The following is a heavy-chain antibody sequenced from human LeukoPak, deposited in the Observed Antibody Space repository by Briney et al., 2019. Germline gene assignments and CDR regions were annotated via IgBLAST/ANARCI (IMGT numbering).Heavy chain of an antibody. J-gene: IGHJ4*02. CDR3: ARDPLRSRATIRACDY. Sequence: ASVKVSCKASGYTFTGYYIHWVRQAPGQGLEWMGWINPNSGGTKYAQKFQGRVTMTRDTSISTAYMELSRLRSDDTAVYYCARDPLRSRATIRACDYWGQGTLVTVSS. CDR1: GYTFTGYY. D-gene: IGHD5-12*01. CDR2: INPNSGGT. V-gene: IGHV1-2*02.